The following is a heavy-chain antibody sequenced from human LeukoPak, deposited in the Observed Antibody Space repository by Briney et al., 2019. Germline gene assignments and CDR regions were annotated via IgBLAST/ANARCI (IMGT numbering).Heavy chain of an antibody. Sequence: ASVKVSCKASGYTFTSYDINWVRQATGQGLEWMGWMNPNSGNTGYARKFQGRVTINRNTSISTAYMELSSLRSEDTAVYYCARGYSRYSSSPRDFDYWGQGTLVTVSS. CDR2: MNPNSGNT. CDR3: ARGYSRYSSSPRDFDY. D-gene: IGHD6-13*01. V-gene: IGHV1-8*03. J-gene: IGHJ4*02. CDR1: GYTFTSYD.